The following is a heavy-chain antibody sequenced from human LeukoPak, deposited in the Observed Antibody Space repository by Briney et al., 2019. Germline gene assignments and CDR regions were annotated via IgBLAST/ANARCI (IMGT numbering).Heavy chain of an antibody. J-gene: IGHJ4*02. D-gene: IGHD3-22*01. Sequence: GGSLRLSCAASGFTFSSYSMNWVRQAPGKGLVWVSSISSSSSYIYYADSVKGRFTISRDNAKNSLYLQMNSLRAEDTAVYYCARGGPYYYDSSLNGYWGQGTLVTVSS. CDR1: GFTFSSYS. V-gene: IGHV3-21*01. CDR3: ARGGPYYYDSSLNGY. CDR2: ISSSSSYI.